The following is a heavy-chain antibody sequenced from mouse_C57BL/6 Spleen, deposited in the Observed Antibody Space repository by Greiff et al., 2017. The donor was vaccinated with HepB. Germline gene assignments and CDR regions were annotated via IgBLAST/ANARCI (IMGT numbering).Heavy chain of an antibody. CDR3: ARRGVDY. CDR2: INPSTGGT. V-gene: IGHV1-42*01. CDR1: GYSFTGYY. J-gene: IGHJ4*01. Sequence: VQLQQSGPELVKPGASVKISCKASGYSFTGYYMNWVKQSPEKSLEWIGEINPSTGGTTYNQKFKAKATLTVDKSSSTAYMQLKSLTSEDSAVYYCARRGVDYWGQGTSVTVSS.